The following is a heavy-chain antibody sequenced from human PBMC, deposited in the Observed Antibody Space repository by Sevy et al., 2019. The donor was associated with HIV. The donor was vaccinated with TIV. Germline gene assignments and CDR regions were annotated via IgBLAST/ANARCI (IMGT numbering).Heavy chain of an antibody. CDR1: GASISSNNYY. CDR2: MHYSGST. D-gene: IGHD3-22*01. Sequence: SETLSLTCSVSGASISSNNYYWGWIRQPPGKGLEWIGSMHYSGSTYYNPSLKSRVTISVDTSKNHFSLKLSSLTAADTALYYCARHASYFDSSDYYHETPFDPWGQGTLVTVSS. J-gene: IGHJ5*02. V-gene: IGHV4-39*01. CDR3: ARHASYFDSSDYYHETPFDP.